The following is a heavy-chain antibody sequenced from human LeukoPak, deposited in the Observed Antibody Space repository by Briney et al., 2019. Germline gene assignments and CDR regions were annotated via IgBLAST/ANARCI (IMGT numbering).Heavy chain of an antibody. CDR3: ARDLEPLVRHNWFDP. J-gene: IGHJ5*02. V-gene: IGHV1-69*06. D-gene: IGHD6-6*01. CDR1: GGTFSSYA. Sequence: SVKVSCKASGGTFSSYAISWVRQAPGQGLEWMGGIIPIFGTANYAQKFQGRVTITADKSTSTAYMELSSLRSEDTAVYYCARDLEPLVRHNWFDPWGQGTLVTVSS. CDR2: IIPIFGTA.